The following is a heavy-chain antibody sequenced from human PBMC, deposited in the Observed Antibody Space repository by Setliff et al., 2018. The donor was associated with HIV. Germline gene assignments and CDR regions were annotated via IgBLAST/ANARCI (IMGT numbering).Heavy chain of an antibody. CDR2: MPYSGST. D-gene: IGHD2-21*02. J-gene: IGHJ2*01. V-gene: IGHV4-39*01. CDR1: GGSISSSSYY. Sequence: SETLSLTCIVSGGSISSSSYYWGWIRQPPGKGLEWLGSMPYSGSTYYNPSLKSRVTISVDTSKNQFSLKLSSVTAADTAVYYCARHDGTYCGGDCYLLGYFDLWGRGTLVTVSS. CDR3: ARHDGTYCGGDCYLLGYFDL.